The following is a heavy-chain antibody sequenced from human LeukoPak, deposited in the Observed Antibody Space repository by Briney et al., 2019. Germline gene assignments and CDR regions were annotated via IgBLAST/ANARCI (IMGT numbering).Heavy chain of an antibody. CDR2: IYSGGTT. Sequence: GGSLRLSCAASGFTVNNNYMTWVRKAPGKGLEWASVIYSGGTTYYADSVKGRFTISRDNSKNTLYLQMNSLRVDDTAVYYCARDPGIRNGMDVWGQGTTVTVSS. D-gene: IGHD2/OR15-2a*01. J-gene: IGHJ6*02. CDR1: GFTVNNNY. V-gene: IGHV3-53*01. CDR3: ARDPGIRNGMDV.